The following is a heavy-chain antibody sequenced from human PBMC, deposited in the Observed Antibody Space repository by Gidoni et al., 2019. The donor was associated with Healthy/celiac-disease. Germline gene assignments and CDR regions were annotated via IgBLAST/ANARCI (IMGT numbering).Heavy chain of an antibody. D-gene: IGHD2-21*01. V-gene: IGHV4-61*02. Sequence: QVHLQQSGPGLVTPSQTLSLTCTFSGGSIISGSYYWSWIRQPAGKGLEWIGRIYTSGSTNYNPSLKSRVTRSVDTSKNQCSLKLSSVTAEDTAVYYCENEEVIRWRNWFDPWGQGTLVTVSS. J-gene: IGHJ5*02. CDR1: GGSIISGSYY. CDR2: IYTSGST. CDR3: ENEEVIRWRNWFDP.